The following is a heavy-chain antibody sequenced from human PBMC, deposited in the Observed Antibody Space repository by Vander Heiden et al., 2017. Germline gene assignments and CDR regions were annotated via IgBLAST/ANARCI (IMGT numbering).Heavy chain of an antibody. CDR2: ISSSSSTI. J-gene: IGHJ4*02. V-gene: IGHV3-48*01. CDR3: ARDSRGSSGYIDY. D-gene: IGHD6-19*01. Sequence: EVQLVESGGGLVQPGGSLRLSCAASGFTFSSYSMNWVRQAPGKGLEWVSYISSSSSTIYYADSVKCRFTISRYNAKNSLYLQMNSLRAEDTAVYYCARDSRGSSGYIDYWGQGTLVTVSS. CDR1: GFTFSSYS.